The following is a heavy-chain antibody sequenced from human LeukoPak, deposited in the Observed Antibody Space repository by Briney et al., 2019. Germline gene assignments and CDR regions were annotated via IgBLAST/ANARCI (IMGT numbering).Heavy chain of an antibody. J-gene: IGHJ6*02. D-gene: IGHD3-22*01. CDR1: GFIFSSYS. Sequence: GGSLRLSCAASGFIFSSYSMSWVRQAPGKGLEWISYIGSSGSPTHYADSVGGRFTISRDNAKNSLYLQMNSLRDEDTAVYFCARRPYSDTSGRLSDVWGQGTTVTVSS. CDR3: ARRPYSDTSGRLSDV. CDR2: IGSSGSPT. V-gene: IGHV3-48*02.